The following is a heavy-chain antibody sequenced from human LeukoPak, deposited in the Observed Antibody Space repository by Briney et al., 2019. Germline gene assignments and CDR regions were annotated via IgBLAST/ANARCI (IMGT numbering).Heavy chain of an antibody. CDR1: GGSFSGYY. D-gene: IGHD2-15*01. J-gene: IGHJ5*02. CDR2: INQSENT. V-gene: IGHV4-34*01. Sequence: PSETLSLTCAVYGGSFSGYYWSWIRQAPGKGLEWIGEINQSENTNYNPSLKSRVTISLDTSKNQFSLKLNSVTAADTAVYYCVTEPGYCTGGRCYGGWFDPWGQGTLVTVSS. CDR3: VTEPGYCTGGRCYGGWFDP.